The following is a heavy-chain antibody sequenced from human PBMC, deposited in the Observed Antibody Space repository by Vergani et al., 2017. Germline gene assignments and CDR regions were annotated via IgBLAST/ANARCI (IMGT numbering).Heavy chain of an antibody. V-gene: IGHV1-69*01. J-gene: IGHJ3*02. CDR1: RGTFSSYA. CDR3: ARAPRVLMEADAFDS. Sequence: QVQLVQSGAEVKKPGSSVKVSCKASRGTFSSYAISWVRQAPGQGLEWMGGIIPIFGTANSAPECQGGVTITADESTSTAYMELSSLRAEDRAVYYCARAPRVLMEADAFDSWGRGTMVTDSS. CDR2: IIPIFGTA. D-gene: IGHD2-15*01.